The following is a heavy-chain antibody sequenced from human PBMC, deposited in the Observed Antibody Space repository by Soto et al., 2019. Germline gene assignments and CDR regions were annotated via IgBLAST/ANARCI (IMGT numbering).Heavy chain of an antibody. J-gene: IGHJ4*02. CDR3: ARDAGTKYYYGSGSYFDY. Sequence: PWETLSLTCTVSGGSISSGGYYWSWIRQHPGKGLEWIGYIYYSGSTYYNPSLKSRVTISVDTSKNQFSLKLSSVTAADTAVYYCARDAGTKYYYGSGSYFDYWGQGTLVTVSS. CDR2: IYYSGST. V-gene: IGHV4-31*03. CDR1: GGSISSGGYY. D-gene: IGHD3-10*01.